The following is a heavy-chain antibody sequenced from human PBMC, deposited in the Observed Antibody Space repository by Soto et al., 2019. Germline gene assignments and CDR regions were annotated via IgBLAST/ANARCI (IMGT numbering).Heavy chain of an antibody. CDR1: GFPFTDNA. J-gene: IGHJ4*02. Sequence: PGGSLRLSCSASGFPFTDNAVSWFRQAPGKGLEWVGFIQGRIYGWATAFAESVQVSFTVSRDDSKSMAYFHMNSLKSEDTSGYYCAGHGGLSAQWGPGTHVTVSS. V-gene: IGHV3-49*03. D-gene: IGHD6-13*01. CDR3: AGHGGLSAQ. CDR2: IQGRIYGWAT.